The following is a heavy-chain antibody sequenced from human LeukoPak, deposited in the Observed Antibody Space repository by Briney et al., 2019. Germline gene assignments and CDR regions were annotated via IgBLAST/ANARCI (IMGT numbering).Heavy chain of an antibody. V-gene: IGHV3-7*01. D-gene: IGHD6-13*01. CDR3: VRDRRYSSSWYPY. CDR2: IKQDGSEK. J-gene: IGHJ4*02. CDR1: GFTHSNYW. Sequence: GGSLRLSCAASGFTHSNYWMSWVRQAPGKGLEGVASIKQDGSEKYYVDSVKGRFTISRDNAKNSLYLQMKSLRAEDAAVYYCVRDRRYSSSWYPYWGQGTLVTVSS.